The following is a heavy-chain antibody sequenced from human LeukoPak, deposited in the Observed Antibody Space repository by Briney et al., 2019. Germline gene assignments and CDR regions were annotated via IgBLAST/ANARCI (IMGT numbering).Heavy chain of an antibody. CDR1: DGSISSTNYY. V-gene: IGHV4-39*01. CDR2: IYYSEST. Sequence: PSETPSLTCTVSDGSISSTNYYWGWLRQPPGEGLEWIASIYYSESTFYNPSLKSRVTISVDTSKNQFSLKVSSVTAADTAVYYCARLIAAAPDAFDIWGQGAMVTVSS. D-gene: IGHD6-13*01. CDR3: ARLIAAAPDAFDI. J-gene: IGHJ3*02.